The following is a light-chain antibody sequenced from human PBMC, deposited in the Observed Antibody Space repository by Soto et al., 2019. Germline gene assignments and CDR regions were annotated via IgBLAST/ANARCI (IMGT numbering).Light chain of an antibody. CDR1: QGISTY. CDR2: AAS. V-gene: IGKV1-17*01. J-gene: IGKJ5*01. Sequence: DIHMTQSPSSLSESAGDRVTITCRASQGISTYLNWYQQKPGKAPKLLIYAASSLQSGVPSRFSGSGSGTEFTLTISSLQPEDFATYYCQQLNTWPIIFGQGTRLEIK. CDR3: QQLNTWPII.